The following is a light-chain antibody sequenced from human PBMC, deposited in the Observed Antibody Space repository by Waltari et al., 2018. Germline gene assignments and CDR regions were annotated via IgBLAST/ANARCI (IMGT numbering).Light chain of an antibody. Sequence: EIVLTQSPGTLSVSPGERVTVSCRASQTIPDSWLTWYHQKPGKAPRLLIYCASNRAPGIPDRFSGSGSGTDFTLTISRREPEDSAVYYCQQYYGTVVTFGGGTKVEIK. CDR3: QQYYGTVVT. V-gene: IGKV3-20*01. CDR2: CAS. CDR1: QTIPDSW. J-gene: IGKJ4*01.